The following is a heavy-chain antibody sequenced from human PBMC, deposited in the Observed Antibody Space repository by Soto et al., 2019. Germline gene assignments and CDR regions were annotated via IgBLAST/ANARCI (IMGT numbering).Heavy chain of an antibody. J-gene: IGHJ6*02. D-gene: IGHD3-10*01. V-gene: IGHV3-21*04. CDR1: GFTFSNYG. Sequence: PGGSLRLSCAASGFTFSNYGMNWVRQAPGKGLEWVSSIGGRSTYIYYADSVKGRFTISRDSAKNSVYLQMNSLTIEDTAVYYCAGAPSYYGSGSHFWGQGTTATVSS. CDR2: IGGRSTYI. CDR3: AGAPSYYGSGSHF.